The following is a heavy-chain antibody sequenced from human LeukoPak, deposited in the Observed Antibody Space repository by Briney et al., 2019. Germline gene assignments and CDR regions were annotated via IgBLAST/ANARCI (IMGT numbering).Heavy chain of an antibody. D-gene: IGHD3-22*01. J-gene: IGHJ3*02. Sequence: GGSLRLSCAASGFTFSSYAMHWVRQAPDKGLEWVAVISYDGSNKYYADSVKGRFTISRDNSKNTLYLQMNSLRAEDTAVYYCAKEGGSSGYYSYAFDIWGQGTMVTVSS. CDR1: GFTFSSYA. CDR3: AKEGGSSGYYSYAFDI. V-gene: IGHV3-30-3*01. CDR2: ISYDGSNK.